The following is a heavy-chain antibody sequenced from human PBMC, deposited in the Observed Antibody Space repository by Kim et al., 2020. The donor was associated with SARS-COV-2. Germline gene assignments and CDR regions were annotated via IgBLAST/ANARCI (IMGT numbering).Heavy chain of an antibody. CDR3: VRDLPGSGSVNY. V-gene: IGHV3-74*03. CDR2: VSSDGAYT. J-gene: IGHJ4*02. CDR1: GFTFSSHW. D-gene: IGHD3-10*01. Sequence: GGSLRLSCAASGFTFSSHWMHWVRQAPGKGPVWVSGVSSDGAYTMYADSVKGRFTISRDNVVNTMSLQMNSLRAEDTALYYCVRDLPGSGSVNYWGRGT.